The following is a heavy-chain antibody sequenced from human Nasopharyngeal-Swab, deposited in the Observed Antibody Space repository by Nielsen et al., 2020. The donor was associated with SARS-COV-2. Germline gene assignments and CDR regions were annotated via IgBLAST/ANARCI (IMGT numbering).Heavy chain of an antibody. CDR3: ARDLRSGWNWFDP. V-gene: IGHV3-21*01. Sequence: GESLKISGAASGFTFSSYSMNWVRQAPGKGLEWVSSISSSSSYIYYADSVKGRFTISRDNAKNSLYLQMNSLRAEDTAVYYCARDLRSGWNWFDPWGQGTLVTVSS. CDR2: ISSSSSYI. D-gene: IGHD6-19*01. J-gene: IGHJ5*02. CDR1: GFTFSSYS.